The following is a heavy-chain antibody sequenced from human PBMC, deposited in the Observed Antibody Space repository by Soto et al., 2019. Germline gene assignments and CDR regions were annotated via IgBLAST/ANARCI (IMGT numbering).Heavy chain of an antibody. CDR3: TGEVATPGCFDY. V-gene: IGHV1-18*01. D-gene: IGHD6-13*01. Sequence: QVQLVQSGAEVKKPGASVKVSCKASGYSFTNFGISWVRQAPGQGLEWMGWISGYNGYTMYSPKVQGRVTMTTDTTTNTAYMELRSLRSDDTAVYYCTGEVATPGCFDYLRQGTLVSVSS. J-gene: IGHJ4*02. CDR2: ISGYNGYT. CDR1: GYSFTNFG.